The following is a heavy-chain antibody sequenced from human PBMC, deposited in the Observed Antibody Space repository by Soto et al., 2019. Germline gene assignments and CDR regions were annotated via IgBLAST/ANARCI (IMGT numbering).Heavy chain of an antibody. CDR3: ARASNPYFLVDY. Sequence: QVQLQESGPGLVKPSQTLSLTCTVFGGSISSGGYYWSWIRQHPGKGLEWIGYIYYSGSTYYNPSLKSRVTISVDTSKNQFSLKLSSVTAADTAVYYCARASNPYFLVDYWGQGTLVTVSS. J-gene: IGHJ4*02. D-gene: IGHD3-3*01. V-gene: IGHV4-31*03. CDR1: GGSISSGGYY. CDR2: IYYSGST.